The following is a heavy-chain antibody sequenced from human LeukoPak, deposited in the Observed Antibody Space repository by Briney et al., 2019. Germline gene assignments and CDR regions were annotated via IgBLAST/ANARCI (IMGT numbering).Heavy chain of an antibody. CDR3: AKVDIVATIGAFDI. D-gene: IGHD5-12*01. J-gene: IGHJ3*02. Sequence: PGGSLRLSCAASGFTFDDYAMHWVRQAPGKGLEWVSGISWNSGSIGYADSVKGRFTISRDNAKNSLYLQMNGLRAEDTALYYCAKVDIVATIGAFDIWGQGTMVTASS. CDR2: ISWNSGSI. CDR1: GFTFDDYA. V-gene: IGHV3-9*01.